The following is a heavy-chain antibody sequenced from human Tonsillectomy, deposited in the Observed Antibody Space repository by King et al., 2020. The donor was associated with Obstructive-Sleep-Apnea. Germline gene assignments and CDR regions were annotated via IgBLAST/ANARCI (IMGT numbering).Heavy chain of an antibody. CDR2: ISYDGSNT. CDR1: GFTFSSYG. D-gene: IGHD3-10*01. V-gene: IGHV3-30*18. Sequence: VQLVESGGGVVQPGRSLRLSCAASGFTFSSYGMHWVRQAPGKGLEWVAVISYDGSNTYYADSVKGRFTISRDNSKNTLYLQMNSLRAEDTAVYYCVKDRGQHAEENYYYYGMDVWGQGTTVIVSS. J-gene: IGHJ6*02. CDR3: VKDRGQHAEENYYYYGMDV.